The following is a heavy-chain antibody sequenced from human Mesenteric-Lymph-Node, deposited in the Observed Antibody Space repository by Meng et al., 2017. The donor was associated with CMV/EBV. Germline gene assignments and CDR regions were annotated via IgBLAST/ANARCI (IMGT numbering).Heavy chain of an antibody. D-gene: IGHD1-26*01. CDR1: GYTFTSYG. CDR3: ARGSGSYGDY. Sequence: ASVKVSCKASGYTFTSYGISWVRQAPGQGLEWMGIINPNSGGTNYAQKFQGRVTMTRDTSISTAYMELSRLRSDDTAVYYCARGSGSYGDYWGQGTLVTVSS. CDR2: INPNSGGT. V-gene: IGHV1-2*02. J-gene: IGHJ4*02.